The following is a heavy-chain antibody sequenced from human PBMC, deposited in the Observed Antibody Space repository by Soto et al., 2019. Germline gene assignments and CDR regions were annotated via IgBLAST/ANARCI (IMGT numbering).Heavy chain of an antibody. CDR1: GYTFTSYG. J-gene: IGHJ6*03. CDR3: ARDNYYDRSGYYYYYYMDV. CDR2: ISAYNGNT. V-gene: IGHV1-18*01. Sequence: ASVKVSCKASGYTFTSYGISWVRQAPGQGLEWMGWISAYNGNTNYAQKLQGRVTMTTDTSTSTAYMELRSLRSDDTAVYYCARDNYYDRSGYYYYYYMDVWGKGTTVTVSS. D-gene: IGHD3-22*01.